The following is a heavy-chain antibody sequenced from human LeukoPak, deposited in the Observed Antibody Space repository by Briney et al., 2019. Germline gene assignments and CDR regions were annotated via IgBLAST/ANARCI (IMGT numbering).Heavy chain of an antibody. V-gene: IGHV3-30*02. CDR3: AKGGRITLFGVVDS. Sequence: GGSLRLSCAASGFTFSSRGIHWVRQAPGKGPEWVAFLRYDGSNAYYSDSVKGRFTISRDNSRNTVHLEMNRLRPEDTAVYYCAKGGRITLFGVVDSSGQGTLVTVSS. D-gene: IGHD3-3*01. CDR2: LRYDGSNA. CDR1: GFTFSSRG. J-gene: IGHJ5*01.